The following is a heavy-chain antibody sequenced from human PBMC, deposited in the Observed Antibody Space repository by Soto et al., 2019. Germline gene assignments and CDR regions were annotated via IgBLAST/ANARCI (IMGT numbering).Heavy chain of an antibody. CDR3: TRRRSSSEGDV. J-gene: IGHJ6*04. CDR1: GFTFSGSA. V-gene: IGHV3-73*01. D-gene: IGHD6-13*01. Sequence: GGSLRLSCAASGFTFSGSAMHWVRQASGKGLEWVGRIRSKANSYATAYAASGKGRFTISRDDSKNTAYLQMNSLKTEDTAVYYCTRRRSSSEGDVWGKGTTVTVSS. CDR2: IRSKANSYAT.